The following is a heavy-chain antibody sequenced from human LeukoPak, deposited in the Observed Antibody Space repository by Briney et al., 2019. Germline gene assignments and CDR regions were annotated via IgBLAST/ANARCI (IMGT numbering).Heavy chain of an antibody. CDR3: ARESPACGEDCYFDY. Sequence: GSLRLSCAASGFTFSSYALHWVRQAPDKGLEWLTVITSDGRGKYYADSVKGRFTVSRDNSKNTLYLQMNSLRTDDTAVYYCARESPACGEDCYFDYWGQGTLVTVSS. CDR1: GFTFSSYA. CDR2: ITSDGRGK. V-gene: IGHV3-30*04. J-gene: IGHJ4*02. D-gene: IGHD2-21*02.